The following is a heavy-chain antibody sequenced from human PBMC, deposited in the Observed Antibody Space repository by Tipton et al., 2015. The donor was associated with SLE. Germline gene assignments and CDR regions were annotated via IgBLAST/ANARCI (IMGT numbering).Heavy chain of an antibody. D-gene: IGHD3-16*01. CDR3: ARGPTGGTNY. V-gene: IGHV4-34*01. CDR1: GGSFSGYY. CDR2: INHSGST. J-gene: IGHJ4*02. Sequence: TLSFTCAVYGGSFSGYYWSWIRQPPGKGLEWIGEINHSGSTNYNPSLKSRVTISVDTSKNQFSLKLSSVTAADTAVYYCARGPTGGTNYWGQGTLVTVSS.